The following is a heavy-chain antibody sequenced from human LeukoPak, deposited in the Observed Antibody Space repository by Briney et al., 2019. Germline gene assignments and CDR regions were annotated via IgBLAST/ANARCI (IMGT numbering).Heavy chain of an antibody. D-gene: IGHD3-3*01. Sequence: SETLSLTCAVSGGSISSGGYSWSWIRQPPGKGLEWIGYIYHSGSTYYNPSLKSRVTISVDTSKNQFSLKLSSVTAADTAVYYCARGRLYTYYDFWSGFPDQSWFDPWGQGTLVTVSS. CDR1: GGSISSGGYS. CDR2: IYHSGST. V-gene: IGHV4-30-2*01. CDR3: ARGRLYTYYDFWSGFPDQSWFDP. J-gene: IGHJ5*02.